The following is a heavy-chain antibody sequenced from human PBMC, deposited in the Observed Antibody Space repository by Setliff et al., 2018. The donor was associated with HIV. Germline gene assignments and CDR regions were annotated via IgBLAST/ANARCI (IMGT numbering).Heavy chain of an antibody. CDR2: IYYSGST. Sequence: SETLSLTCTVTGDSISSGGYYWSWIRQPPLKGLEWIGYIYYSGSTNYNPSLKSRVTISMDTSKNQFSLRLNSMTAADTAVYFCARKVGGDFDYWGQGTLVTVSS. CDR1: GDSISSGGYY. CDR3: ARKVGGDFDY. D-gene: IGHD2-2*01. V-gene: IGHV4-61*08. J-gene: IGHJ4*02.